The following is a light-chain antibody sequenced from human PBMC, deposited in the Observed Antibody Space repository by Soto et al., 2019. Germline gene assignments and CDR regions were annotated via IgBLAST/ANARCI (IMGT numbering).Light chain of an antibody. Sequence: QSALTQPPSASGSPGQSVTMSCTGTSSDVGGYNYVSWYQQHPGKAPKLMISEVSKRPSGVPDRFSGSKSGNTASLTVSGLQAEDEADYYCSSYADSIVLFGGGPQLTVL. CDR1: SSDVGGYNY. CDR3: SSYADSIVL. V-gene: IGLV2-8*01. CDR2: EVS. J-gene: IGLJ7*01.